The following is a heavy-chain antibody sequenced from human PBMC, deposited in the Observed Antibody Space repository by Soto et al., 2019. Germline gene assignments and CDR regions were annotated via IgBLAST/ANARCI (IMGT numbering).Heavy chain of an antibody. CDR2: ISGGGDAT. J-gene: IGHJ4*02. Sequence: GSLRLSCAATGFTFNNLAMNWVRQGPGKGLEWVSGISGGGDATRYADSVKGRFTISRDNAESMVYLQMRSLRAEDTAVYYCAKEDYYDSSRSLDHWGQGTLVTVS. V-gene: IGHV3-23*01. CDR3: AKEDYYDSSRSLDH. D-gene: IGHD3-22*01. CDR1: GFTFNNLA.